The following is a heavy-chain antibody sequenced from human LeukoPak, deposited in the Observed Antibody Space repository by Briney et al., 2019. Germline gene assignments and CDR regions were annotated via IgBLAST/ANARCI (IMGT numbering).Heavy chain of an antibody. J-gene: IGHJ4*02. CDR1: GFTLSGYW. D-gene: IGHD6-19*01. Sequence: TGGSLRLSCAASGFTLSGYWMSWLRQAPGKGLEWVANIKQDGSEKYYVDSVKGRFIISRDNAKNSLYLQMNSLRAEDTAVYHCGRDGSGWSVYWGRGPLVTVSS. CDR3: GRDGSGWSVY. V-gene: IGHV3-7*01. CDR2: IKQDGSEK.